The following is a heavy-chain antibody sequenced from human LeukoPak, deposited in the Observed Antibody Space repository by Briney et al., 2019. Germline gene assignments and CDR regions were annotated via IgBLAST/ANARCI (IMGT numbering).Heavy chain of an antibody. J-gene: IGHJ4*02. CDR1: GGSISSSSYH. D-gene: IGHD5-12*01. CDR3: ARQVVASIHPYYFDY. Sequence: SETLSLTCTVSGGSISSSSYHWGWIRQPPGKGLEWIGSTYYSGSTYYNPSLKSRVTLSVDTSKNQFSLKVRSLTAADTAVYYCARQVVASIHPYYFDYWGQGTLVTVSS. CDR2: TYYSGST. V-gene: IGHV4-39*01.